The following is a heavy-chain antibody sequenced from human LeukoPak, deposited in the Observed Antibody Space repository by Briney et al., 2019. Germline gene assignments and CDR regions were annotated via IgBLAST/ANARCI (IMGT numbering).Heavy chain of an antibody. CDR3: ARQTGDSSSWYPQYYFDY. Sequence: SETLSLTCTVSGGSISSYYWSWIRQPPGKGLEWIGYIYYSGSTNYNPSLKSRVTISVDTSKNQFSLKLSSVTAADTAVYYCARQTGDSSSWYPQYYFDYWGQGTLVTVSS. D-gene: IGHD6-13*01. V-gene: IGHV4-59*08. CDR2: IYYSGST. J-gene: IGHJ4*02. CDR1: GGSISSYY.